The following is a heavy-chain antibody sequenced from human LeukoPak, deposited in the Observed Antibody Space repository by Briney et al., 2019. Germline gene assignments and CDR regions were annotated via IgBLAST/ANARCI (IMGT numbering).Heavy chain of an antibody. CDR2: ISSSGSII. D-gene: IGHD3-10*01. Sequence: GGSLRLSCAASGFTFSDYYMSWIRQAPGKGLEWVSFISSSGSIIYYGDSVKGRFTISRDNAKNSLYLQMNSLRAEDTAVYYCARDVEPTYYYGQGSYSATGNNCFDPWGQGTLVTVSS. CDR3: ARDVEPTYYYGQGSYSATGNNCFDP. CDR1: GFTFSDYY. J-gene: IGHJ5*02. V-gene: IGHV3-11*01.